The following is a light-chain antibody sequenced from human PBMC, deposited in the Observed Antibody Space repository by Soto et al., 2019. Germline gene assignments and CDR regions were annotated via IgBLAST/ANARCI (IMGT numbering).Light chain of an antibody. J-gene: IGKJ4*01. CDR1: QSISSW. CDR3: QQYYSFPLT. Sequence: DIQMTQSPSTLSASVGDRGTITCRASQSISSWLAWYQQKPGKAPKLLIYDASSLESGVPSRFSGSGSGTEFTLTISSLQPDDFATYYCQQYYSFPLTFGGGTKVDIK. CDR2: DAS. V-gene: IGKV1-5*01.